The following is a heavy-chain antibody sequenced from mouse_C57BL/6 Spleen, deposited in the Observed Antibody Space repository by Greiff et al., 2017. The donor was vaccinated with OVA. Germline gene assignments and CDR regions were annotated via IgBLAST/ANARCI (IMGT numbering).Heavy chain of an antibody. J-gene: IGHJ1*03. CDR3: ARRATVEWYFDV. CDR2: INYDGSST. Sequence: EVKLVESEGGLVQPGSSMKLSCTASGFTFSDYYMAWVRQVPEKGLEWVANINYDGSSTYYLDSLKSRFIISRDNAKNILYLQMSSLKSEDTATYYCARRATVEWYFDVWGTGTTVTVSS. CDR1: GFTFSDYY. V-gene: IGHV5-16*01. D-gene: IGHD1-1*01.